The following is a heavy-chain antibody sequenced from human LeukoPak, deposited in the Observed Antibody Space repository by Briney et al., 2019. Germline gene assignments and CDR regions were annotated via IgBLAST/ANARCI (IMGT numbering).Heavy chain of an antibody. CDR1: GGSISSGSYY. Sequence: SETLSLTCTVSGGSISSGSYYWSWIRQPAGKGLEWIGRIYTSGSTNYNPSLKSRVTISVDTSKNQFSLKLSSVTAADTAVYYCAREGSYDRGRWFDPWGQGTLVTVSS. CDR2: IYTSGST. V-gene: IGHV4-61*02. J-gene: IGHJ5*02. CDR3: AREGSYDRGRWFDP. D-gene: IGHD3-22*01.